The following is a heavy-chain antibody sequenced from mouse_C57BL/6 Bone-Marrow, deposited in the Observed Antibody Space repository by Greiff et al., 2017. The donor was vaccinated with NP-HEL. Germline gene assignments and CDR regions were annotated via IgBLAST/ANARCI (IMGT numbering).Heavy chain of an antibody. CDR2: IDPSVSYT. J-gene: IGHJ1*03. CDR3: ALHYYGSSYWYYGV. CDR1: GYTFTSYW. V-gene: IGHV1-50*01. D-gene: IGHD1-1*01. Sequence: QVQLQQPGAELVKPGASVKLSCKASGYTFTSYWMQWVKQRPGQGLEWIGEIDPSVSYTNYNQKFKGKATLTVDTSSSTAYLPLSSLTSEDSAVYYCALHYYGSSYWYYGVWGTGTTVTVAS.